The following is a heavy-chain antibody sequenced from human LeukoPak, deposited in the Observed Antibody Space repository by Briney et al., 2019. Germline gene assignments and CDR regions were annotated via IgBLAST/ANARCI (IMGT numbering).Heavy chain of an antibody. Sequence: HSGGSLRLSCAASGFTFNTYGMSWVRQAPGKGLEWVSGISGSGGATYYADSVKGRFTISRDNAKNSLYLQMNSLRAEDTAVYYCARDYYDSSGYYYLDYWGQGTLVTVSS. V-gene: IGHV3-23*01. CDR1: GFTFNTYG. CDR2: ISGSGGAT. J-gene: IGHJ4*02. CDR3: ARDYYDSSGYYYLDY. D-gene: IGHD3-22*01.